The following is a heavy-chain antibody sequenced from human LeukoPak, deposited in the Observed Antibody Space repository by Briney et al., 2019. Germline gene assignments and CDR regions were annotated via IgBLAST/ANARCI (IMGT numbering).Heavy chain of an antibody. Sequence: TGGSLRLSCAASGFTFSTNAMAWVRQAPGKGLEWVSAIRGSGDDTYYADSVKGRFTISRDNSKNTLYLQMNSLRAEDTAVYYCAKGVRFGESNFDYWGQGTLVTVSS. CDR2: IRGSGDDT. CDR1: GFTFSTNA. D-gene: IGHD3-10*01. CDR3: AKGVRFGESNFDY. V-gene: IGHV3-23*01. J-gene: IGHJ4*02.